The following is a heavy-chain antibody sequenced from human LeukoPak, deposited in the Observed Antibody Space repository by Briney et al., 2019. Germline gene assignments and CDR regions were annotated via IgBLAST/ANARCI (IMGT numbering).Heavy chain of an antibody. CDR2: IYPGDSDT. J-gene: IGHJ4*02. CDR1: GYSFPSYW. D-gene: IGHD2-15*01. Sequence: GESVKISCRGSGYSFPSYWIGWVRQMPGRGLEWMGIIYPGDSDTKYSPSFQGQVTISADRSISTTYLQWSSLKASDTAMYYCARQVAAAARSFDYWGQGTLVTVSS. V-gene: IGHV5-51*01. CDR3: ARQVAAAARSFDY.